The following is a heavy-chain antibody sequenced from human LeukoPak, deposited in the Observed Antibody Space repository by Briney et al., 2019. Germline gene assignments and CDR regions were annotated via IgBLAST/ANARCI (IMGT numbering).Heavy chain of an antibody. CDR3: ARLEIIGQWLVVYFDQ. J-gene: IGHJ4*02. Sequence: GESLKISCKGFGYSFTSYWIGWVRQMPGKGLEWMGIIYPGDSDTRYSPSFQGQVTISADKSISTAYLQWSSLKASDTAMYYCARLEIIGQWLVVYFDQWGQGTLVTVSS. D-gene: IGHD6-19*01. V-gene: IGHV5-51*01. CDR2: IYPGDSDT. CDR1: GYSFTSYW.